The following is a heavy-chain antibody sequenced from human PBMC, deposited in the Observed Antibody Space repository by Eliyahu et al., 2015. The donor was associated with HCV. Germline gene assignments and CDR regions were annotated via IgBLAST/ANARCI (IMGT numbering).Heavy chain of an antibody. CDR1: GGTFSSYA. J-gene: IGHJ3*02. Sequence: QVQLVQSGAEVKKPGSSVKVSCKXSGGTFSSYAISXVXXAPGQGLEWMGRIIPILGIANYAQKFQGRVTITADKSTSTAYMELSSLRSEDTAVYYCARDSPPLITMGPGIWGQGTMVTVSS. D-gene: IGHD3-10*01. CDR2: IIPILGIA. V-gene: IGHV1-69*04. CDR3: ARDSPPLITMGPGI.